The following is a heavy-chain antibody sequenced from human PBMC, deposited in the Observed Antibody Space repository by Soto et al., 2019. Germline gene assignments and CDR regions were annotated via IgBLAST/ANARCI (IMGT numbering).Heavy chain of an antibody. Sequence: PSETLSLTCAVYGGSFSGYYWSWIRQPPGKGLEWIGEINHSGSTNYNPSLKSRVTISVDTSKNQFSLKLSSVTAADTAVYYCASAGYCSGGSCSVRAFDIWGQGTMVTVSS. J-gene: IGHJ3*02. CDR3: ASAGYCSGGSCSVRAFDI. D-gene: IGHD2-15*01. CDR1: GGSFSGYY. CDR2: INHSGST. V-gene: IGHV4-34*01.